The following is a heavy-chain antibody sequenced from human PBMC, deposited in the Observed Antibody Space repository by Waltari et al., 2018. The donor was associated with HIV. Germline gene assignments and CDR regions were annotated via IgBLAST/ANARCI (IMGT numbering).Heavy chain of an antibody. Sequence: EVQLVESGGGLVQPGGSLRLSCAASGFTFSSYWMSWVRQAPGKGLEWVGNIKQGGSEKYYVDSVKGRFTISRDNAKNSLYLQMNSLRAEDTAVYYCARADYDFWSGSVYYYYGMDVWGQGTTVTVSS. J-gene: IGHJ6*02. CDR3: ARADYDFWSGSVYYYYGMDV. D-gene: IGHD3-3*01. V-gene: IGHV3-7*01. CDR2: IKQGGSEK. CDR1: GFTFSSYW.